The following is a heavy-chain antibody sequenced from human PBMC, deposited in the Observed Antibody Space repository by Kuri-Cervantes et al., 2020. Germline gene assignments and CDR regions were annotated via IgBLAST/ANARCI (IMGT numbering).Heavy chain of an antibody. J-gene: IGHJ6*02. CDR3: VSSGYYYYYGMDV. CDR2: ISGSGGST. Sequence: GGSLRLSCAASGFTFSSYAMSWVRQAPGKGLEWVSAISGSGGSTYYADSVKGRFTISRDNSKNTLYLQMNSLRAEDTAVYYCVSSGYYYYYGMDVWGQGTTVTVSS. V-gene: IGHV3-23*01. CDR1: GFTFSSYA. D-gene: IGHD3-22*01.